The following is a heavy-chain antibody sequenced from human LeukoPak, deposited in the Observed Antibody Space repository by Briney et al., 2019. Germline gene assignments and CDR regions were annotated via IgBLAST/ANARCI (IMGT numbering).Heavy chain of an antibody. D-gene: IGHD1-26*01. Sequence: GGSLRLSCAASGFTFSSYGMHWVRQAPGKGLEWVAVISYDGSNKYYADSVKDRFTISRDNSKNTLYLQMNSLRAEDTAVYYCAKDVVGATMYYLDYWGQGTLVTVSS. CDR3: AKDVVGATMYYLDY. CDR1: GFTFSSYG. V-gene: IGHV3-30*18. CDR2: ISYDGSNK. J-gene: IGHJ4*02.